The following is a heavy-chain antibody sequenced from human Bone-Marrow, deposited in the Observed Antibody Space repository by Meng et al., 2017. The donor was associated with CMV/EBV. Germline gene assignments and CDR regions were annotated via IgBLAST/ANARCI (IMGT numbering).Heavy chain of an antibody. J-gene: IGHJ4*02. V-gene: IGHV3-7*03. Sequence: GGSLRLSCAASGFTFSNAWMSWVRLAPGKGPEWVANIKQDGGEKNYVDSVKGRFAISRDNAKNSLYLQMNSLRAEDTAVYYCANFPLTMTTVTTGINWGQGTLVTVSS. CDR1: GFTFSNAW. CDR2: IKQDGGEK. CDR3: ANFPLTMTTVTTGIN. D-gene: IGHD4-17*01.